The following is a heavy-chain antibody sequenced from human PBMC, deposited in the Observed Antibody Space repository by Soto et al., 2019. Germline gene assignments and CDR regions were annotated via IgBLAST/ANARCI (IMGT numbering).Heavy chain of an antibody. CDR1: GFSLSTSGVG. J-gene: IGHJ4*02. CDR2: VNWNDNK. CDR3: AHRRPTVITPFDY. Sequence: QITLKESGTPLVEPTQTLTLTCTFSGFSLSTSGVGVGWIRQPPGQALEWLAFVNWNDNKRYSPSLNSRLTITKDTSKNQVVLTITNMDSVDTGTYYCAHRRPTVITPFDYWGQGTLVTVSS. V-gene: IGHV2-5*01. D-gene: IGHD4-17*01.